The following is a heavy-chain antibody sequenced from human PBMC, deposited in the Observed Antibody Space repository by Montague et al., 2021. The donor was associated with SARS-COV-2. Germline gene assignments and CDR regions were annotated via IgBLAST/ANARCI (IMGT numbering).Heavy chain of an antibody. CDR2: VDTAGDP. D-gene: IGHD3-10*01. CDR3: ARGVKSTIRGIITKRTPLPRGNMDV. J-gene: IGHJ6*02. V-gene: IGHV3-13*05. Sequence: SLRLSCAASGLTFSSYDIHWVRQGTGKGLEWVSAVDTAGDPYYADSVKGRFTISRENAKNYVYLQLDSLRDGDTAVYYCARGVKSTIRGIITKRTPLPRGNMDVWGQGTAVIVSS. CDR1: GLTFSSYD.